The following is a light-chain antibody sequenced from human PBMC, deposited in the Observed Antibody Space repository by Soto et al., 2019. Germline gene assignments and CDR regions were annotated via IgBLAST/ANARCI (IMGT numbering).Light chain of an antibody. V-gene: IGKV1-5*03. CDR2: KAS. J-gene: IGKJ1*01. CDR3: QQYNGYRWT. CDR1: QSISSW. Sequence: DIQMTQSPSIVSASVGDRVTITCRASQSISSWLAWYQQKPGKAPKILIYKASSLDSGVPSRFSGSGSGTEFTLTISSLQPDDFATYYCQQYNGYRWTFGQGTKVEIK.